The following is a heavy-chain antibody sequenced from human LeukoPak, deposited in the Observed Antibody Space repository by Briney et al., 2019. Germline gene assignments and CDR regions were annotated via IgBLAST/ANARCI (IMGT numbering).Heavy chain of an antibody. CDR1: GYTFTSYA. Sequence: ASVKVSCKASGYTFTSYAMHWVRQAPGQRLEWMGWINAGNGNTKYSQKFQGRVTITRDTSASTAYMELSSLRSEDTAVYYCARSSLYCSGGSCYSGYYGMDVWGQGTTVTVSS. J-gene: IGHJ6*02. D-gene: IGHD2-15*01. CDR2: INAGNGNT. CDR3: ARSSLYCSGGSCYSGYYGMDV. V-gene: IGHV1-3*01.